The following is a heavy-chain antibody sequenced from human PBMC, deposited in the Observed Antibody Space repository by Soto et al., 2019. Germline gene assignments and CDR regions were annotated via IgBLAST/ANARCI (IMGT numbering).Heavy chain of an antibody. V-gene: IGHV5-51*01. D-gene: IGHD3-9*01. Sequence: EVQLVQSGAEVKKSGESLKISCKGSGYSFASYWIGWVRQMPGKGLEWMGIIYPGDSDTRYSPSFQGQVTISADMSISTAYLQWSSLKASDTAMYYCVSRHYDILTDYFGDEEFDIWGQGTMVTVSS. CDR1: GYSFASYW. CDR2: IYPGDSDT. J-gene: IGHJ3*02. CDR3: VSRHYDILTDYFGDEEFDI.